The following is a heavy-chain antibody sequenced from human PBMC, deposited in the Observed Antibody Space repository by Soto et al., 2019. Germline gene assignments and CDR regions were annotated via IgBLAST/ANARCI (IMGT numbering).Heavy chain of an antibody. Sequence: ASVKVSCKASGYTFTDYYMHWVRQAPGQGLEWMGWINPNSGGTNYAQKFQGRVTMTRVTSISTAYMELSSLRSDDTALYYCAKDHNIVVVPGATGGMDVWGQGTTVTVSS. CDR2: INPNSGGT. J-gene: IGHJ6*02. D-gene: IGHD2-2*01. CDR3: AKDHNIVVVPGATGGMDV. V-gene: IGHV1-2*02. CDR1: GYTFTDYY.